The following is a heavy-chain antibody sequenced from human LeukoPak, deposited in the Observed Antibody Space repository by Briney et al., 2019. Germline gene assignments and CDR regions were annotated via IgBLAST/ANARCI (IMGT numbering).Heavy chain of an antibody. Sequence: SETLSLTCAVYGGSFSGYYWSWIRQPPGKGLEWIGEINHSGSTNYNPSLKSRVTISVDTSKNQFSLKLSSVTAADTAVYYCARGRSITMIAVVPSNDYWGQGTLVTVSS. J-gene: IGHJ4*02. CDR3: ARGRSITMIAVVPSNDY. D-gene: IGHD3-22*01. V-gene: IGHV4-34*01. CDR1: GGSFSGYY. CDR2: INHSGST.